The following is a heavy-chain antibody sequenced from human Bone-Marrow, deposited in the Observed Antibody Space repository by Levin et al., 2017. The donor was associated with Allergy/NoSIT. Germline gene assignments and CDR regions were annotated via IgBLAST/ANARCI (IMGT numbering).Heavy chain of an antibody. V-gene: IGHV3-7*03. CDR2: IKQDGSEK. CDR1: GFTFSSYW. D-gene: IGHD2-2*01. Sequence: SCAASGFTFSSYWMSWVRQAPGKGLEWVANIKQDGSEKYYVDSVKGRFTIPRDNAKNSLYLQMNSLRAEDTAVYYCAMDYCSSTSSLGGRGDAFDIWGQGTMVTVSS. J-gene: IGHJ3*02. CDR3: AMDYCSSTSSLGGRGDAFDI.